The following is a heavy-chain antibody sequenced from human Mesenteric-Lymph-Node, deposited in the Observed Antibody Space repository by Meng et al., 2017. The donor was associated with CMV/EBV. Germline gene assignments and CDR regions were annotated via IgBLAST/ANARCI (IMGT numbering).Heavy chain of an antibody. Sequence: GESLKISCAASELTLSGFGMNWVRQAPGKGLEWVSSISGSSNYISYSDSVKGRFTISRDNAKNSLYLQMNSLRAEDTAVYYCARDRRITMVRGVLGNHYYYYYGMDVWGQGTTVTVSS. CDR2: ISGSSNYI. CDR3: ARDRRITMVRGVLGNHYYYYYGMDV. J-gene: IGHJ6*02. CDR1: ELTLSGFG. D-gene: IGHD3-10*01. V-gene: IGHV3-21*01.